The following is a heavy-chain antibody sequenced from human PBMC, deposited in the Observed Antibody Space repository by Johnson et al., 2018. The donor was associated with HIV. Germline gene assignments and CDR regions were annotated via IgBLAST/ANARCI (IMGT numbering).Heavy chain of an antibody. CDR2: ISYAGSNK. D-gene: IGHD3-22*01. CDR3: ARNYYDSSDAFDI. V-gene: IGHV3-30*03. Sequence: QVQLVESGGGVVRPGGSPRLSCAASGFTFDDYGMSWVRQAPGKGLEWVALISYAGSNKYYADSVKGRFTISRDNAKNTLYLQMNSLRAEDTAVYYCARNYYDSSDAFDIWGQGTTVTVSS. J-gene: IGHJ3*02. CDR1: GFTFDDYG.